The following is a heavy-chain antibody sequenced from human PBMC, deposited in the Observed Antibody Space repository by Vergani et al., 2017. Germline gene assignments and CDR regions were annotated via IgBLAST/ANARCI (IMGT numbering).Heavy chain of an antibody. CDR2: MNPNSGNT. CDR3: ATGVYSSSSGLYYYYYMDV. V-gene: IGHV1-8*01. J-gene: IGHJ6*03. Sequence: QVQLVQSGAEVKKPGASVTVSCKASGYTFTSYDINWVRQATGQGLEWMGWMNPNSGNTGYAQKYQGGVTMTRNTSISTAYMELSSLRSEDTAVYYCATGVYSSSSGLYYYYYMDVWGKGTTVTVSS. CDR1: GYTFTSYD. D-gene: IGHD6-6*01.